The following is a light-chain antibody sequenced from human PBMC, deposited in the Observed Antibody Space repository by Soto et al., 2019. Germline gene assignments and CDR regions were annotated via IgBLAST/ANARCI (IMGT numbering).Light chain of an antibody. J-gene: IGKJ1*01. CDR3: QQYGTSPPR. CDR2: GAS. CDR1: ETISDGS. Sequence: EIVLTQSQGTLSLSPGERAALSCRASETISDGSLALYKQKFGQAPRLRIYGASSRATDIPDRFTGSGSGTDFTLTISRLEPEDFAVYSWQQYGTSPPRFGKWTKVESK. V-gene: IGKV3-20*01.